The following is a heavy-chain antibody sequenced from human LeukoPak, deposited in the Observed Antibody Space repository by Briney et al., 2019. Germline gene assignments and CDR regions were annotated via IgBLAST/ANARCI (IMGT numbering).Heavy chain of an antibody. Sequence: PGGSLRLSCGASGFTLSSYEMNWVRQATGKGLEWVSYISSSGSTIYYADSVKGRFTISRDNAKNSLYLQMNSLRAEDTAVYYCARDLYSYGPFDYWGQGTLVTVSS. CDR1: GFTLSSYE. J-gene: IGHJ4*02. CDR3: ARDLYSYGPFDY. CDR2: ISSSGSTI. V-gene: IGHV3-48*03. D-gene: IGHD5-18*01.